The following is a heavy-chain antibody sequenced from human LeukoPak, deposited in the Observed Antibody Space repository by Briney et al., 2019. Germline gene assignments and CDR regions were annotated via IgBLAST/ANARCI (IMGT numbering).Heavy chain of an antibody. CDR1: GFTVSSNY. D-gene: IGHD2-21*02. CDR3: TGVSYCGGDCYHDY. J-gene: IGHJ4*02. V-gene: IGHV3-53*01. CDR2: IYSGGST. Sequence: GGSLRLSCAASGFTVSSNYMSWVRQAPGKGLEWVSVIYSGGSTYYADSVKGRFTISRDNAKNTLYLQMNSLRAEDTAVYYCTGVSYCGGDCYHDYWGQGTLVTVSS.